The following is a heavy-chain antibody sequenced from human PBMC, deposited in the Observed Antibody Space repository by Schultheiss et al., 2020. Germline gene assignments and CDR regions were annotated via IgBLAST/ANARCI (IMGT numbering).Heavy chain of an antibody. Sequence: GGSLRLSCAASGFTFSSYGMHWVRQAPGKGLEWVAVISYDGSNKYYVDSVKGRFTISRDNSKNTLYLQMNSLRGEDTAVYYCAKDQAGYCFSSNCFNGMDVWGKGTTVTVSS. V-gene: IGHV3-30*18. CDR1: GFTFSSYG. J-gene: IGHJ6*04. CDR2: ISYDGSNK. D-gene: IGHD2-2*01. CDR3: AKDQAGYCFSSNCFNGMDV.